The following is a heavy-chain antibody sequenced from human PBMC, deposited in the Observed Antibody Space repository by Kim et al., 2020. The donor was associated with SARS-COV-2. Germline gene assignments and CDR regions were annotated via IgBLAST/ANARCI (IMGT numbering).Heavy chain of an antibody. Sequence: SETLSLTCTVSGGSISSYYWSWIRQPPGKGLEWIGYIYYSGSTNYNPSLKSRVTISVDTSKNQFSLKLGSVTAADTAVYYCASSRLQRNWFDPWGQGTLVTVSS. CDR1: GGSISSYY. CDR2: IYYSGST. V-gene: IGHV4-59*13. J-gene: IGHJ5*02. CDR3: ASSRLQRNWFDP. D-gene: IGHD4-4*01.